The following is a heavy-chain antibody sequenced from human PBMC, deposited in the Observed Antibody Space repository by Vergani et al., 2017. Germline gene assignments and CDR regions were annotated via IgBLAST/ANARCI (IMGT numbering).Heavy chain of an antibody. J-gene: IGHJ4*02. CDR3: ARVSSGYWGAGYYFDY. Sequence: QVQLVQSGAEVKKPGSSVKVSCKASGGTFSSYAMNWVRQAPGQGLEWMGWINTNTGNPTYAQGFTGRFVFSLDTSVSTAYLQISSLKAEDTAVYYCARVSSGYWGAGYYFDYWGQGTLVTVSS. V-gene: IGHV7-4-1*02. CDR2: INTNTGNP. D-gene: IGHD3-22*01. CDR1: GGTFSSYA.